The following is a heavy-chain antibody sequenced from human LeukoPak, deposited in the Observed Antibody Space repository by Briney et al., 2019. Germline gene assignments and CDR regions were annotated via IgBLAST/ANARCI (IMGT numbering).Heavy chain of an antibody. V-gene: IGHV4-4*07. Sequence: PSETLSLTCTVSGGSISSYYWSWTRQPAGKGLEWIGRIYTSGSTNYNPSLKSRVTMSVDTSKNQFSLKLSSVTAADTAVYYCARESAYSGSYYRYYYYGMDVWGQGTTVTVSS. CDR3: ARESAYSGSYYRYYYYGMDV. D-gene: IGHD1-26*01. CDR1: GGSISSYY. J-gene: IGHJ6*02. CDR2: IYTSGST.